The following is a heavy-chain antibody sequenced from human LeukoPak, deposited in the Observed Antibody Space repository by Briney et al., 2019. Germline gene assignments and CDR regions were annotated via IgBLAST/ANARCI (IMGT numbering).Heavy chain of an antibody. CDR2: IIYDGSHK. CDR3: ARFYFPEEHDRAWYEDH. Sequence: PGGSLRLSCAASGFTFGAYTMHWVRRAPGKGLEWVSFIIYDGSHKYGADSVKGGFTISRDNAMNEVFIKMKSLRADDTGTYYCARFYFPEEHDRAWYEDHWGQGVLVTVSS. CDR1: GFTFGAYT. V-gene: IGHV3-30-3*01. D-gene: IGHD6-19*01. J-gene: IGHJ4*02.